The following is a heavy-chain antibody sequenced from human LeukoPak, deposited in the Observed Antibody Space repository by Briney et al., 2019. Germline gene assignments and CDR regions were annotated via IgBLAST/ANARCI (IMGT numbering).Heavy chain of an antibody. CDR2: INPNSGGT. J-gene: IGHJ4*02. D-gene: IGHD6-13*01. V-gene: IGHV1-2*02. CDR1: GYTFTGYD. CDR3: ARVIAAAGIGVSDY. Sequence: ASVKLSCKASGYTFTGYDMHWVRQAPGQGLEWMGWINPNSGGTNYAQKLQGRVTMTRDTSISTAYMELSRLRSDDTAVYYCARVIAAAGIGVSDYWGQGTLVTVSS.